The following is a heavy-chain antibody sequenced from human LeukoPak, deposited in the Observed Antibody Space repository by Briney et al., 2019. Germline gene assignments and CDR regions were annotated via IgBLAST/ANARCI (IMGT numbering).Heavy chain of an antibody. J-gene: IGHJ4*02. CDR1: GFTFSSYS. V-gene: IGHV3-21*01. D-gene: IGHD6-6*01. Sequence: GGSLRLSCAASGFTFSSYSMNWVRQAPGKGLEWVSSISSSSSSIYYADSVKGRFTISRDNAKNSLYLQMNSLRAEDTAVYYCARVDSSSLSFDYWGQGTLVTVSS. CDR2: ISSSSSSI. CDR3: ARVDSSSLSFDY.